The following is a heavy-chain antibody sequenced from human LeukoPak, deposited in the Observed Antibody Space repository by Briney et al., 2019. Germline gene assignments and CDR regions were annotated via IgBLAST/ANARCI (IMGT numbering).Heavy chain of an antibody. Sequence: ASVKVSCKASGYTFTGYYIHWMRQAPGQGLEWMGWINANSGGTKYAQKFQGRVTMTRDTSISTAYMELSRLRSDDTAVYYCARDIYGSGSRYDYWGQGTLVTV. CDR1: GYTFTGYY. CDR3: ARDIYGSGSRYDY. J-gene: IGHJ4*02. D-gene: IGHD3-10*01. CDR2: INANSGGT. V-gene: IGHV1-2*02.